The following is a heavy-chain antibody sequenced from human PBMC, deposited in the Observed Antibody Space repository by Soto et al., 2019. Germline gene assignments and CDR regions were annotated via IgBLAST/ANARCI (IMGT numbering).Heavy chain of an antibody. D-gene: IGHD3-10*01. J-gene: IGHJ6*02. CDR3: ARDSGWFGEVNYYYNGMDV. V-gene: IGHV4-30-4*01. CDR1: GGSISSGNYY. Sequence: QVQLQESGPGLVKPSQTLSLTCTVSGGSISSGNYYWSWIRQPPGKGLEWIGYIFYSGTTYYNPSLKSRVSISVDTSKNQFSLSLSSLTAAAAAVYYCARDSGWFGEVNYYYNGMDVWGQGTTVTVSS. CDR2: IFYSGTT.